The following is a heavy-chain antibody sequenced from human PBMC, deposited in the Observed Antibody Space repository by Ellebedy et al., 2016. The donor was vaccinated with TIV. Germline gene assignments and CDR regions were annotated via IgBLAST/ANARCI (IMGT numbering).Heavy chain of an antibody. V-gene: IGHV3-48*01. CDR3: ASPPYNWNYFFRY. CDR1: GFTFSSYS. Sequence: GGSLRLSXAAYGFTFSSYSMNWVRQAPGKGLEWVSYISSSGSTIYYADSVEGRFTISRDNAKNSLYLQMNSLRAEDTAVYYCASPPYNWNYFFRYWGQGTLVTVSS. D-gene: IGHD1-7*01. CDR2: ISSSGSTI. J-gene: IGHJ4*02.